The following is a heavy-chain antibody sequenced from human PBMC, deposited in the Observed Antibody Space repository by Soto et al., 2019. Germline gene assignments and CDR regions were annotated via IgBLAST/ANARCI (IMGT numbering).Heavy chain of an antibody. D-gene: IGHD2-2*01. CDR1: GYTFTSYG. CDR3: ARILRYCSSTSCQCDY. Sequence: QVQLVQSGAEVKKPGASVKVSCKASGYTFTSYGISWVRQAPGQGLEWMGWISSYNGNTNYAQKLQGRVTMTTDTSTRTADMELRSRRTDDTAVYYCARILRYCSSTSCQCDYCGQGTLVTVSS. CDR2: ISSYNGNT. J-gene: IGHJ4*02. V-gene: IGHV1-18*04.